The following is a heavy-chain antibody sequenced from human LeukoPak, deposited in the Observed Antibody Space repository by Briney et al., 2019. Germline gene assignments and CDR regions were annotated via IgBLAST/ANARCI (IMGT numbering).Heavy chain of an antibody. D-gene: IGHD5-18*01. CDR1: GGTFSSYA. Sequence: ASVKVSCKASGGTFSSYAISWVRQAPGQGLEWMGGIIPIFGTANHAQKFQGRVTITADESTSTAYMELSSLRSEDTAVYYCARRSYGINYCYYYGMDVWGQGTTVTVSS. V-gene: IGHV1-69*13. CDR2: IIPIFGTA. CDR3: ARRSYGINYCYYYGMDV. J-gene: IGHJ6*02.